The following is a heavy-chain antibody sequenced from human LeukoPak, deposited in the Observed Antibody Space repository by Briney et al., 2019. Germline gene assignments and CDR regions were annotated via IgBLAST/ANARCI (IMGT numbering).Heavy chain of an antibody. CDR3: GKRLWSTSGAYSPFDY. Sequence: PGGSLRLSCAASGFTFTSFAMSWVRQAPGKGPEWVSGISGSDGTTHYADSVKGRFTISRDNSKNTLSLQMHSLRAEDAAVYYCGKRLWSTSGAYSPFDYWGQGTLVTVFS. CDR2: ISGSDGTT. D-gene: IGHD3-10*01. J-gene: IGHJ4*02. V-gene: IGHV3-23*01. CDR1: GFTFTSFA.